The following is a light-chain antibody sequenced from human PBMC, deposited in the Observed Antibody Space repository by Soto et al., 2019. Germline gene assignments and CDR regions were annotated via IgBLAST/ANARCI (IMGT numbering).Light chain of an antibody. CDR1: QSLVYSDGNAY. J-gene: IGKJ2*01. V-gene: IGKV2-30*01. CDR2: KVS. CDR3: MQGTHWPPYT. Sequence: DVVMTQSPLSLPVTLGQPASISCRSSQSLVYSDGNAYLNWFHQRPGQSPRRLIYKVSYRDSGVPDRFSGSGSSTDFTLKISRVAAEDVGVYYCMQGTHWPPYTFGQGTKLEIK.